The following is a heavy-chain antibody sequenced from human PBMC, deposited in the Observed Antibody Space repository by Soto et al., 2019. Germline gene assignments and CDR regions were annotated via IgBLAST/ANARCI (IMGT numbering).Heavy chain of an antibody. CDR2: FDPEDGET. CDR1: GYTLTELS. CDR3: ATSSSETPLYYFDY. J-gene: IGHJ4*02. D-gene: IGHD6-6*01. Sequence: GASVKVSCKVSGYTLTELSMHWVRQAPGKGLEWMGGFDPEDGETIYAQKFQGRVTMTEDTSTGTAYMELSSLRSEDTAVYYCATSSSETPLYYFDYWGQGTLVTVSS. V-gene: IGHV1-24*01.